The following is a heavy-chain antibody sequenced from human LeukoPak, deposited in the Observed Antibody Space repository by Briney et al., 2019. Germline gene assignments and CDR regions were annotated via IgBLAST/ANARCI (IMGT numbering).Heavy chain of an antibody. J-gene: IGHJ4*02. V-gene: IGHV3-48*03. CDR3: ARDSVGDLLDY. CDR1: GFPFSSYE. CDR2: IDSSGITI. D-gene: IGHD4-17*01. Sequence: GGSLRLSCAGSGFPFSSYEMNWLRQAPGKGLEWVSHIDSSGITIYYGDSVKGRFTISRDNAKNSIYLQMDSLRVEDTAIYYCARDSVGDLLDYWGQGTPVTVSS.